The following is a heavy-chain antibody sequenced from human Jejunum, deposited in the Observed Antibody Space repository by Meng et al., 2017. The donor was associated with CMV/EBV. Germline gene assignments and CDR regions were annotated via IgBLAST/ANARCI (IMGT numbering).Heavy chain of an antibody. D-gene: IGHD1-1*01. CDR2: IYYSGNA. CDR1: GGSSISGDYC. V-gene: IGHV4-30-4*08. J-gene: IGHJ4*02. CDR3: GRAPGTGSLIDS. Sequence: SGGSSISGDYCWSWIRQPPGEGLEWIGYIYYSGNAYYNPSLKSRVSISVDTSRDQFSLRLSSVTAADTAVYFCGRAPGTGSLIDSWGQGTLVTVSS.